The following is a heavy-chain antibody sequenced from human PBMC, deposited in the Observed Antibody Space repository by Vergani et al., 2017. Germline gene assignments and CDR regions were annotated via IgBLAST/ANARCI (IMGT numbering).Heavy chain of an antibody. V-gene: IGHV4-39*01. CDR1: GDSVISTDYH. J-gene: IGHJ4*02. Sequence: QVQLQESGPGLVKPSETLSLTCTVSGDSVISTDYHWGWIRPPPGKGLEWIGSMDYSGSTSYNPSLESRISISFEPPKNQFSLWLTSVTAADTAVYYCASKRGACRAAYCHSYDFWVPGTLVGVSS. CDR3: ASKRGACRAAYCHSYDF. D-gene: IGHD2-15*01. CDR2: MDYSGST.